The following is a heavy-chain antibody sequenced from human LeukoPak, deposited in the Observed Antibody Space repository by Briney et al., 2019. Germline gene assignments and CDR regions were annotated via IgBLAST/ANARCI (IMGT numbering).Heavy chain of an antibody. CDR2: ISWGGGST. D-gene: IGHD2-21*02. Sequence: GGSLRLSCAASGFTFDDYAMHWVRQAPGKGLEWVSLISWGGGSTYYADSVKGRFTISRDNSKNSLYLQMNSLRAEDTALYYCAKAAYCGGDCYPEEYYFDYWGQGTLVTVSS. V-gene: IGHV3-43D*04. CDR1: GFTFDDYA. J-gene: IGHJ4*02. CDR3: AKAAYCGGDCYPEEYYFDY.